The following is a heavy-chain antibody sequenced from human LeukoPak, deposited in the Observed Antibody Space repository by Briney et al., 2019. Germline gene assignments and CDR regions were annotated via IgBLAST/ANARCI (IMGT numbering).Heavy chain of an antibody. CDR1: GFTFSSYG. V-gene: IGHV3-30*02. Sequence: PGGSLRLSCAASGFTFSSYGMLWVRQAPGKGLEWVAFIRYDGNNKYHADSVKGRFTISRDNSKNTLYLQMNSLRAEDTAVYYCAKDGTSLIYYGSGSYLDYWGQGTLVTVSS. J-gene: IGHJ4*02. CDR2: IRYDGNNK. D-gene: IGHD3-10*01. CDR3: AKDGTSLIYYGSGSYLDY.